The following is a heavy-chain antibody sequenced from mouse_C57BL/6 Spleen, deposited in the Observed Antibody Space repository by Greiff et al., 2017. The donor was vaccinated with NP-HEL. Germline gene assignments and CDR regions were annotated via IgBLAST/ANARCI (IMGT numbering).Heavy chain of an antibody. CDR2: IDPSDSYT. CDR1: GYTFTSYW. CDR3: ARDYCGKGGWFAY. J-gene: IGHJ3*01. V-gene: IGHV1-59*01. D-gene: IGHD1-1*01. Sequence: QVQLQQPGAELVRPGTSVKLSCKASGYTFTSYWMHWVKQRPGQGLEWIGVIDPSDSYTNYNQKFKGKATLTVATSSRTAYMQLSNLTSLDSAVYYCARDYCGKGGWFAYWGQGTLVTVSA.